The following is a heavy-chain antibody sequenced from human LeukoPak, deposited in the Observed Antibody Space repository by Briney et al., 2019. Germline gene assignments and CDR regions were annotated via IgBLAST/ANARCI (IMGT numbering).Heavy chain of an antibody. CDR3: VKDTAEIVVVTAPDY. CDR1: GFTFTSNG. J-gene: IGHJ4*02. D-gene: IGHD2-21*02. V-gene: IGHV3-30*18. Sequence: PGGSLRLSCAASGFTFTSNGMHWVRQAPGKGLEWVAVISYDGSKKYYSDSVQGRFTISRGNSKNTLYLQMNSLRAEDTGVYYCVKDTAEIVVVTAPDYWGQGTLVTVSS. CDR2: ISYDGSKK.